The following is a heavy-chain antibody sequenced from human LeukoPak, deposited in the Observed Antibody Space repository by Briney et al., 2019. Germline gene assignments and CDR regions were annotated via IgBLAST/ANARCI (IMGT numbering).Heavy chain of an antibody. J-gene: IGHJ4*02. CDR3: ARPLIGGGLFDY. CDR2: IYYTGST. CDR1: GASISSSGYY. Sequence: SETLSLTCTVSGASISSSGYYWGWTRQPPGKGLEWIGSIYYTGSTYYNPSLKSRVTISVDTSKNQFSLKLSSVTAADTAVYYCARPLIGGGLFDYWGQGTLVTVFS. V-gene: IGHV4-39*01. D-gene: IGHD4-23*01.